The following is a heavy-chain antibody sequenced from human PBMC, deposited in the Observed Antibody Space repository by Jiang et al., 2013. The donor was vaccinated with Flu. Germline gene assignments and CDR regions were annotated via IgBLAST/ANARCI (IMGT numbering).Heavy chain of an antibody. V-gene: IGHV1-69*01. CDR2: IIPFFHTT. D-gene: IGHD2-15*01. CDR1: GGTLNNYA. Sequence: SGAEVKKPGSSVKVSCKASGGTLNNYAINWVRQAPGQGLEWLGGIIPFFHTTTYAQDFQGRTTITADESTNTAYIELDSLQSEDTAVYYCASAGYSSGNFDY. CDR3: ASAGYSSGNFDY. J-gene: IGHJ4*01.